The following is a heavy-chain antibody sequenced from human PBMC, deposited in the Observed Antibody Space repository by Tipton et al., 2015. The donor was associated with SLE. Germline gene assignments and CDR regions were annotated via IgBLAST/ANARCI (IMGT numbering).Heavy chain of an antibody. D-gene: IGHD2-8*01. V-gene: IGHV4-38-2*02. Sequence: TLSLTCTVSGYSINSGYYWGWIRQPPGKGLEWIGSAYYSGTTYYDPSLKSRVTLSMDTSKNQFSLKLTSVTAADTAVYFCARESFTNDFYYYMDVWGKGTTVTVSS. CDR2: AYYSGTT. CDR3: ARESFTNDFYYYMDV. CDR1: GYSINSGYY. J-gene: IGHJ6*03.